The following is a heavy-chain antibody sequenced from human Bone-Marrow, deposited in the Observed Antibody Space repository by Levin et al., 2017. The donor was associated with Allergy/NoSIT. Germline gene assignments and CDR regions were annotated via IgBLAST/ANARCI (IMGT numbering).Heavy chain of an antibody. J-gene: IGHJ4*02. V-gene: IGHV4-38-2*02. CDR3: ARDLRTAVAGRKFDY. Sequence: NPSETLSLTCAVSGYSISSGYYWGWIRQPPGKGLEWIGSIYHSGSTYYNPSLKSRVTISVDTSKNQFSLKLSSVTAADTAVYYCARDLRTAVAGRKFDYWGQGTLVTVSS. CDR1: GYSISSGYY. D-gene: IGHD6-19*01. CDR2: IYHSGST.